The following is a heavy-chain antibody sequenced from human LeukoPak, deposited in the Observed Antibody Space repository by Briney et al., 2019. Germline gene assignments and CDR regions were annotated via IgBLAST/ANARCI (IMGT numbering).Heavy chain of an antibody. J-gene: IGHJ2*01. V-gene: IGHV3-23*01. CDR1: GFTFSSYA. CDR3: AKGFYGSRYWYFDL. Sequence: GGSLRLSCAASGFTFSSYAMSWVRQAPGKGLEWVSAISGSGGSTYYADSVKGRFTISRDNSKNTLYLQMNSLRAEDTAVYFCAKGFYGSRYWYFDLWGRGTLVTVSS. D-gene: IGHD3-10*01. CDR2: ISGSGGST.